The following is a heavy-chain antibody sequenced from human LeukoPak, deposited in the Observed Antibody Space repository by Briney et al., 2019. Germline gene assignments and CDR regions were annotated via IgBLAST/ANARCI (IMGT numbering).Heavy chain of an antibody. CDR1: GYPFTTYE. J-gene: IGHJ6*02. CDR3: ARAEGYSSGWYAGHYGMDV. Sequence: ASVKVSCKTSGYPFTTYEINWVRQAAGQGLEWMGWVHPDTGYADYAQKFQGRVTMTSDTSISTAYMELSSLRSDDTAVYYCARAEGYSSGWYAGHYGMDVWGQGTTVTVSS. D-gene: IGHD6-19*01. V-gene: IGHV1-8*01. CDR2: VHPDTGYA.